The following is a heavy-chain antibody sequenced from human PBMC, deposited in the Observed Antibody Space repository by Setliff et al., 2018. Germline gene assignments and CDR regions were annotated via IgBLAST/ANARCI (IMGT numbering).Heavy chain of an antibody. CDR3: ARHFRSSKVQFLEYLTDYYFDS. CDR1: DVSISSSSFY. CDR2: IYYSGST. J-gene: IGHJ4*02. Sequence: ETLSLTCTVSDVSISSSSFYWARIRQPPGKGLEWIGSIYYSGSTYYNPSLTSRVTISVDTSNNQFSLNLRSVTAADTAIYYCARHFRSSKVQFLEYLTDYYFDSWGQGTLVTVSS. V-gene: IGHV4-39*01. D-gene: IGHD3-3*01.